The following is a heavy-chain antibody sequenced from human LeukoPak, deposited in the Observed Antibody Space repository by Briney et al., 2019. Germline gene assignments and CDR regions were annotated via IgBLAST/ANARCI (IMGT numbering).Heavy chain of an antibody. D-gene: IGHD4-23*01. V-gene: IGHV1-46*01. Sequence: ASVKVSCKASGYTFTSYYMHWVRQAPGQGLEWMGIINPSGGSTSYAQKFQGRVTMTRDTSTSTVYMELSSLRAEDTAVYYCARGRSDYGGNFYFDYWGQGTLVTVSS. CDR1: GYTFTSYY. CDR2: INPSGGST. J-gene: IGHJ4*02. CDR3: ARGRSDYGGNFYFDY.